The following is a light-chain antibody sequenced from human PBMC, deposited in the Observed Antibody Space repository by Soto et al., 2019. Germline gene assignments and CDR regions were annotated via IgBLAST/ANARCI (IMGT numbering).Light chain of an antibody. V-gene: IGLV1-44*01. CDR1: SSNIGSNT. CDR3: AAWDYTLNAYV. Sequence: QPVLTQPPSTSGTPGQRVTFSCSGGSSNIGSNTVNWHQHLPGTAPKLLIYSNNQRPSGVPDRFSGSKSGTSASLAVSGLQSEDEADYYCAAWDYTLNAYVFGTGTKVTVL. CDR2: SNN. J-gene: IGLJ1*01.